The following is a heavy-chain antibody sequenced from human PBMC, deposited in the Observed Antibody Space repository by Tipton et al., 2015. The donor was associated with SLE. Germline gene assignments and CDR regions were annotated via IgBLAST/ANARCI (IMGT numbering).Heavy chain of an antibody. CDR3: TRGIDPGSSRISDY. CDR2: VSGSGVNT. Sequence: SLRLSCAASGFPLSIFAMSWVRQAPGKGLEWVSGVSGSGVNTHHLDSVKGRFIISRDNSKSTLYLQMNNVRVEDTALYYCTRGIDPGSSRISDYWGQGTMVSVSS. J-gene: IGHJ4*02. V-gene: IGHV3-23*01. CDR1: GFPLSIFA. D-gene: IGHD2-15*01.